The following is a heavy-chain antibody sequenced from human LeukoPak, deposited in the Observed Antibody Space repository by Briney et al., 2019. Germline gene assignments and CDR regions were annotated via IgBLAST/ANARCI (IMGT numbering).Heavy chain of an antibody. V-gene: IGHV1-69*01. D-gene: IGHD6-19*01. CDR2: IIPIFGTA. CDR3: ARGDSSGWSHYYYYYMDV. CDR1: GGTFSSYA. Sequence: GASVKVSCKASGGTFSSYAISRVRQAPGQGLEWMGGIIPIFGTANYAQKFQGRVTITADESTSTAYMELSSLRSDDTAVYYCARGDSSGWSHYYYYYMDVWGKGTTVTVSS. J-gene: IGHJ6*03.